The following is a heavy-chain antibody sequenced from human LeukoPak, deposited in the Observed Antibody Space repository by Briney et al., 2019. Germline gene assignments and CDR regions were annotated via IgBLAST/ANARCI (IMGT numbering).Heavy chain of an antibody. CDR3: ARDVNCIVATIVDY. Sequence: GASVKVSCKASGYTFTGYYMHWVRQAPGQGLEWMGWINPNSGGTNYAQKFQGRVTMTRDTSISTAYMELSRLRSDDTAVYYCARDVNCIVATIVDYWGQGTLVTVSS. D-gene: IGHD5-12*01. CDR1: GYTFTGYY. CDR2: INPNSGGT. J-gene: IGHJ4*02. V-gene: IGHV1-2*02.